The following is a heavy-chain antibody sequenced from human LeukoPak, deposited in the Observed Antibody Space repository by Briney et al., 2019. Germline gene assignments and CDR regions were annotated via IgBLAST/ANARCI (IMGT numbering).Heavy chain of an antibody. D-gene: IGHD3-10*01. CDR2: INPNSGGT. J-gene: IGHJ6*03. V-gene: IGHV1-2*02. Sequence: WASVKVSCKASGYTFTGYYMHWVRQAPGQGLEWMGWINPNSGGTNYAQKFQGRVTMTRDTSISTAYMELSRLRSDDTAVYYCARGTSTYGSGSSPYYYYYMDVWGKGTTVTISS. CDR1: GYTFTGYY. CDR3: ARGTSTYGSGSSPYYYYYMDV.